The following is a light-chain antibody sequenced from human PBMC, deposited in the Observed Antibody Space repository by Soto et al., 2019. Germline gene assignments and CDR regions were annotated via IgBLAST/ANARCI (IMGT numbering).Light chain of an antibody. V-gene: IGKV1-39*01. Sequence: DIQMTQSPYSLSASVGDRVTITCRARQCISSYLNWYQQKQGKAPKLLIYAESRLQSGVPSRFSGSGSGTDFTLTISSLQPEDFATYYCQQSYNTPWTFGQGTKVEIK. CDR2: AES. J-gene: IGKJ1*01. CDR1: QCISSY. CDR3: QQSYNTPWT.